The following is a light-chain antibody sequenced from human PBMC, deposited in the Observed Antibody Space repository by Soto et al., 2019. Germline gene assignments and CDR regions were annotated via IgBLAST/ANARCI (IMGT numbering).Light chain of an antibody. V-gene: IGKV2-28*01. CDR1: QSLLHSNGYNY. CDR2: LSS. CDR3: MHALQTPWT. Sequence: DIVMTQSPRSLPVTPGEPASISCRSSQSLLHSNGYNYLDWYLQKPGQSPQLLMYLSSNRASGVPDRFSGSGAGTDFTLKISRVEAEDVGIYYCMHALQTPWTFGQGTKVEIK. J-gene: IGKJ1*01.